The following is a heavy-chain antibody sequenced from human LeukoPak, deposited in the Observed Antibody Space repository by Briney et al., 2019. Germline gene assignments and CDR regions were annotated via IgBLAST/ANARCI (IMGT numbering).Heavy chain of an antibody. D-gene: IGHD3-9*01. CDR1: GFTFSDYY. CDR2: ISSSGSTI. Sequence: GGSLGLTCAASGFTFSDYYMSWVRQAPGKGLEWVSYISSSGSTIYYADSVKGRFTISRDNAKNSLYLQMNSLRAEDTAVYYCARSPIGNYDILTGYYGWYFDLWGRGTLVAVSS. J-gene: IGHJ2*01. V-gene: IGHV3-11*01. CDR3: ARSPIGNYDILTGYYGWYFDL.